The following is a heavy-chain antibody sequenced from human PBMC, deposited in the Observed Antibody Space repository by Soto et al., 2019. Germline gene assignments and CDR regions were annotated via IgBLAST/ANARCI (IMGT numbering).Heavy chain of an antibody. CDR2: IYYSGST. J-gene: IGHJ4*02. CDR1: GGSISSGGYY. CDR3: ARVRSSSWFD. D-gene: IGHD6-13*01. V-gene: IGHV4-31*03. Sequence: SKTLSLTCTVSGGSISSGGYYWSWIRQHPGKGLEWIGYIYYSGSTYYNPSLKSRVTISVDTSKNQFSLKLSSVTAADTAVYYCARVRSSSWFDWGQGTLVTVSS.